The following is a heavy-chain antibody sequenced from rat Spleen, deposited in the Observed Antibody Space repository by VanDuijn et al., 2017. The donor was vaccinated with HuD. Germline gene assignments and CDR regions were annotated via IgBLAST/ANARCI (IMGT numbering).Heavy chain of an antibody. Sequence: EVQLVESGGGLVQPGRSLKLSCAASGFTFSNYDMAWVRQAPAKGLEWVASISTSGGTTYYRDSVKGRFTVSRDNAKSTLYLQMDSLRSEDTATYYCARGLKIPSGWGQGVMVTVSS. D-gene: IGHD2-1*01. CDR3: ARGLKIPSG. CDR2: ISTSGGTT. V-gene: IGHV5-25*01. J-gene: IGHJ2*01. CDR1: GFTFSNYD.